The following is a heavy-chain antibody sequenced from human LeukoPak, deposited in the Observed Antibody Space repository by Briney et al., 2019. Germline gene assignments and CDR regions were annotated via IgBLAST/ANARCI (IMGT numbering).Heavy chain of an antibody. Sequence: SETLSLTCTVSGGSISSYYWSWIRQPPGKGLEWIGYIYYSGSTNYNPSLKSRVTISVDTSKNQFSLKLSSVTAADTAVYYCARSRLGYCSGGSCYEFDYWGQGTLVNVSS. J-gene: IGHJ4*02. V-gene: IGHV4-59*01. CDR2: IYYSGST. D-gene: IGHD2-15*01. CDR3: ARSRLGYCSGGSCYEFDY. CDR1: GGSISSYY.